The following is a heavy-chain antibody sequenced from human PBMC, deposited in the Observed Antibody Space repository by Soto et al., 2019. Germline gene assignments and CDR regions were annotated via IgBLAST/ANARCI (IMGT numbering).Heavy chain of an antibody. CDR2: INPSGGST. J-gene: IGHJ6*02. CDR3: ARSLVDTAMGYYYYYVMDV. V-gene: IGHV1-46*01. D-gene: IGHD5-18*01. Sequence: ASVKVSCKASGYTFTSYYMHWVRQAPGQGLEWMGIINPSGGSTSYAQKFQGRVTMTRDTSTSTVYMELSSLRSEDTAVYYCARSLVDTAMGYYYYYVMDVWGQGTTVTVSS. CDR1: GYTFTSYY.